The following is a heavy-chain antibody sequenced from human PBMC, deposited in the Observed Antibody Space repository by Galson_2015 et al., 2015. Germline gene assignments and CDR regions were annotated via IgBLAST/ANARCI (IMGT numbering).Heavy chain of an antibody. CDR1: GGTFSSYA. CDR3: AREDGKAGTTNFDY. Sequence: SVKVSCKASGGTFSSYAISWVRQAPGQGLEWMGGIIPIFGTANYAQKFQGRVTITADESTSTAYMELSSLRSEDTAVYYCAREDGKAGTTNFDYWGQGTLVTVSS. V-gene: IGHV1-69*13. D-gene: IGHD1-7*01. J-gene: IGHJ4*02. CDR2: IIPIFGTA.